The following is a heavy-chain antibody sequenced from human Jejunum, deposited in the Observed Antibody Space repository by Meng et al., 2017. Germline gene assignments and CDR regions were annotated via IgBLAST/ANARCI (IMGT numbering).Heavy chain of an antibody. CDR2: FHHSGGT. CDR1: GGSISSGGYY. CDR3: AGGIVNGWFDP. V-gene: IGHV4-31*03. Sequence: QGQLQESGPGLVKPSQTLHRTCTVAGGSISSGGYYWSWIRQHPGKGLEWIGYFHHSGGTYYNPSLKSRVSISVDTSKNQFSLKMISVTAADTAVYYCAGGIVNGWFDPWGQGTLVTVSS. J-gene: IGHJ5*02. D-gene: IGHD2/OR15-2a*01.